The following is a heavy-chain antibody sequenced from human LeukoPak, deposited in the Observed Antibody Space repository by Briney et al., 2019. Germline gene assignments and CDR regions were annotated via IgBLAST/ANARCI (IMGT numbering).Heavy chain of an antibody. CDR2: ISGSGGST. Sequence: PGGSLRLSCAASGFTFSSFAMTWVRQAPEKGLEWVSGISGSGGSTDYADSVKGRFTISRDNSKNMLYLQVNSLRAEDTAVYYCAKVVRSGVYYFEYWGQGTLVTVSS. J-gene: IGHJ4*02. V-gene: IGHV3-23*01. CDR1: GFTFSSFA. CDR3: AKVVRSGVYYFEY. D-gene: IGHD3-3*01.